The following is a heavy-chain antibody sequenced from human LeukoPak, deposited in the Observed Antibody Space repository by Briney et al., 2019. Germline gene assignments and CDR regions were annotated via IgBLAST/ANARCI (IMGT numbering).Heavy chain of an antibody. CDR1: GYTFTSYG. CDR3: ARDRGVETATISRWFDP. J-gene: IGHJ5*02. Sequence: GASVKVSCKASGYTFTSYGISWVRQAPGQGLEWMGWISAYNGNTNYAQKLQGRVTMTTDTSTSTAYMELRSLRSDDTAVYYCARDRGVETATISRWFDPWGQGTLVTVSS. CDR2: ISAYNGNT. V-gene: IGHV1-18*01. D-gene: IGHD5-24*01.